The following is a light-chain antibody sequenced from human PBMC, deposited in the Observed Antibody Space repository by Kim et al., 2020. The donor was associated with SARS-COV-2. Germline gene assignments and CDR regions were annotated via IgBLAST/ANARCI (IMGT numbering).Light chain of an antibody. J-gene: IGLJ2*01. Sequence: GQSVTMSCTGTSSDVCGYNYVSWYHQHPGKAPKLIIYDVSRRPSGVSNRFSGSKYGNTASLTISGLQAEDEADYYCSSYTRSTTVVFGGGTQLTVL. CDR3: SSYTRSTTVV. CDR1: SSDVCGYNY. V-gene: IGLV2-14*04. CDR2: DVS.